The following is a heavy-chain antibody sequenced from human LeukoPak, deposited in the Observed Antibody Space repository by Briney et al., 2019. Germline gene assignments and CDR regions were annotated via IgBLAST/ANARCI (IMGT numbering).Heavy chain of an antibody. J-gene: IGHJ4*02. CDR1: GYSFTSYW. D-gene: IGHD3-22*01. V-gene: IGHV5-51*01. CDR3: ARAYYYDSSGYYPFDQPDY. Sequence: GESLKISCKGSGYSFTSYWIGWVRQMPGKGLEWMGIIYPGDSDTRYSPSFQGQVTISADKSISTAYLQWSSLKASDTAMYYCARAYYYDSSGYYPFDQPDYWGQGTLVTVSS. CDR2: IYPGDSDT.